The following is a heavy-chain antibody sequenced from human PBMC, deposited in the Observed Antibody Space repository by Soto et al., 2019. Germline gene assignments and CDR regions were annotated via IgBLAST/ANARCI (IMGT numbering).Heavy chain of an antibody. CDR2: INPNSGGT. D-gene: IGHD6-13*01. J-gene: IGHJ6*02. Sequence: QVQLVQSGAEVKKPGASVKVSCKAPGYTFTGYYMHWVRQAPGQGLEWMGWINPNSGGTNYAQKLQGRVTMTRDTSISTAYRELSRLRSDDTAGYYCARVGYEYSSSWYDMDVWGQGTTVTVSS. CDR1: GYTFTGYY. CDR3: ARVGYEYSSSWYDMDV. V-gene: IGHV1-2*02.